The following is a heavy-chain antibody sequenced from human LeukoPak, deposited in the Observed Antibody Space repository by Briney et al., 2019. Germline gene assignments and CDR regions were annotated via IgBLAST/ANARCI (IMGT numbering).Heavy chain of an antibody. D-gene: IGHD3-22*01. CDR2: INHSGST. CDR3: ARFGHYYDSSGYYAFDY. V-gene: IGHV4-34*01. Sequence: SETLSLTCAVYGGSFSGYYWSWIRQPPGKGLEWIGEINHSGSTNYNPSLKSRVTISVDTSKNQFSLKLNSVTAADTAVYYCARFGHYYDSSGYYAFDYWGQGTLVTVSS. CDR1: GGSFSGYY. J-gene: IGHJ4*02.